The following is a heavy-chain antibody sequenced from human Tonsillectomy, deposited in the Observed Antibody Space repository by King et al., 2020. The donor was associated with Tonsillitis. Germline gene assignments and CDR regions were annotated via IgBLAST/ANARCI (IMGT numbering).Heavy chain of an antibody. V-gene: IGHV3-23*04. CDR2: VSNSGGVP. Sequence: VQLVESGGGLVQPGGSLRLSCAASGFSFSGYAMSWVRQAPGKGLEWCSGVSNSGGVPYYADSVKGRFTISRDNSKNTLYLQMNSLRAEDTALYYCAKAMVVTGLLDSWGQGTLVTVSS. CDR3: AKAMVVTGLLDS. D-gene: IGHD2-21*02. CDR1: GFSFSGYA. J-gene: IGHJ4*02.